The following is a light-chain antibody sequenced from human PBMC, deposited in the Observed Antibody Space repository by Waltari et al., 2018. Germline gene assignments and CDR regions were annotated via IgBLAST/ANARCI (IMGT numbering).Light chain of an antibody. CDR1: NIGSKS. CDR2: DDR. V-gene: IGLV3-21*03. Sequence: SYVLTQPPSVSVAPGKTARITCGGNNIGSKSVHWYQQKPGQAPVLVVYDDRDRPTGSPELFSGSNSGTTATLTLSRVEAGDEADYYCQVWDSSSDPGVFGGGTKLTVL. J-gene: IGLJ2*01. CDR3: QVWDSSSDPGV.